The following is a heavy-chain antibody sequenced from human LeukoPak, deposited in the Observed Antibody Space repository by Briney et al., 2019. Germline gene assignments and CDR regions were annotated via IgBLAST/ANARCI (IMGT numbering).Heavy chain of an antibody. J-gene: IGHJ5*02. Sequence: ASVKVSCKASGYTFTGYYMHWVRQAPGQGLERMGWINPNSGGTNYAQKFQGRVTMTRDTSISTAYMELSRLRSDDTAVYYCASFEVVPAAIHGGWFDPWGQGTLVTVSS. V-gene: IGHV1-2*02. CDR3: ASFEVVPAAIHGGWFDP. CDR2: INPNSGGT. CDR1: GYTFTGYY. D-gene: IGHD2-2*02.